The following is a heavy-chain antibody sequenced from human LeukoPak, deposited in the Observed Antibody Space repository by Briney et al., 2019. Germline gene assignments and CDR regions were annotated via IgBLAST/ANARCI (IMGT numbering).Heavy chain of an antibody. D-gene: IGHD6-19*01. V-gene: IGHV4-61*02. CDR2: IYTSGST. Sequence: SQTLSLTCTVSGGSISSGSYYWSWIRQPAGKGLEWIGRIYTSGSTNYNPSLKSRVTISVDTSKNQFSLKLSSVTAADTAVYYCARENIAVAGMYDYWGQGTLVTVSS. CDR1: GGSISSGSYY. J-gene: IGHJ4*02. CDR3: ARENIAVAGMYDY.